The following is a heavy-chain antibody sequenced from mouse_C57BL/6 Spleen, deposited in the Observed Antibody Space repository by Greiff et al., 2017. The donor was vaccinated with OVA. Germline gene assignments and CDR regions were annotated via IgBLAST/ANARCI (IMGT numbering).Heavy chain of an antibody. CDR3: AKNGDSNFPYYFDY. Sequence: VQGVESGPGLVQPSQSLSITCTVSGFSLTSYGVHWVRQSPGKGLEWLGVIWRGGSTDYNAAFMSRLSITKDNSKSQVFFKMNSLQADDTAIYYCAKNGDSNFPYYFDYWGQGTTLTVSS. CDR1: GFSLTSYG. CDR2: IWRGGST. V-gene: IGHV2-5*01. J-gene: IGHJ2*01. D-gene: IGHD2-5*01.